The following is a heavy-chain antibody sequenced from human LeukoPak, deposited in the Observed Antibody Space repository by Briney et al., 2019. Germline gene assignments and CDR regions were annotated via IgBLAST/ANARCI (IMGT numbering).Heavy chain of an antibody. CDR1: GYTFTSYA. V-gene: IGHV1-3*01. D-gene: IGHD1-26*01. J-gene: IGHJ4*02. CDR2: INAGNGST. CDR3: ARDEWELLGLFDY. Sequence: ASVKVSCKASGYTFTSYAMHWVRQAPGQRLEWMGWINAGNGSTKYSQKFQGRVTITRDTSASTAYMELSSLRSEDTAVYYCARDEWELLGLFDYWGQGTLVTVSS.